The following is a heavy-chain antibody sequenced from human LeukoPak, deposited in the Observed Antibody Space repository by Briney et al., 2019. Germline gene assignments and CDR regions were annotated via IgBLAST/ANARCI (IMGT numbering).Heavy chain of an antibody. Sequence: PSETLSLTCTVSGGSMSNYWWNWIRQPPGKGLEWIGYIYYDGSTYYNSALNSRVTISIDTSKNQFSLKLNSVTAADTAVYYCARRLCSSLTCNIGPSGNWLDPWGQGTLVTVSS. V-gene: IGHV4-59*08. D-gene: IGHD2-2*02. J-gene: IGHJ5*02. CDR1: GGSMSNYW. CDR2: IYYDGST. CDR3: ARRLCSSLTCNIGPSGNWLDP.